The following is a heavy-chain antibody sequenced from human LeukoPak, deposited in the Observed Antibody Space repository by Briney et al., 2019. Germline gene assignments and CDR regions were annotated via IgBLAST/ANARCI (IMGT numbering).Heavy chain of an antibody. CDR3: AKVPLIAAPKHFDY. J-gene: IGHJ4*02. D-gene: IGHD6-13*01. V-gene: IGHV3-23*01. Sequence: GGSLRLSCAASGLTFSSRWMSWVRQAPGKGLEWVSAITGSGGSTYYADSVKGRFTISRDNSKNTLYLQMNRLRAEDTAVYYCAKVPLIAAPKHFDYWGQGTLVTVSS. CDR1: GLTFSSRW. CDR2: ITGSGGST.